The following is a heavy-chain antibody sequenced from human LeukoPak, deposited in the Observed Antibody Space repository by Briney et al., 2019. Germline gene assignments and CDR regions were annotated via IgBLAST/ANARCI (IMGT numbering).Heavy chain of an antibody. V-gene: IGHV1-18*01. J-gene: IGHJ6*02. D-gene: IGHD3-22*01. CDR3: ARDFDSSGYYLLDYYYGMDV. CDR2: ISANNGNT. CDR1: GYTFTSSG. Sequence: ASVKVSCKASGYTFTSSGITWVRQPPGQGLDWMGWISANNGNTNYAQKLQGRVTMTPDTSTSTAYMELRSLRSDDTAVYYCARDFDSSGYYLLDYYYGMDVCGQGTTVTVSS.